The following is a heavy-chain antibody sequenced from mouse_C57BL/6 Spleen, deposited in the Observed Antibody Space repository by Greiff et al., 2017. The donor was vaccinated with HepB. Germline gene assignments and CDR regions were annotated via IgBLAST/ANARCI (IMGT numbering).Heavy chain of an antibody. CDR3: ARKGGDGDY. D-gene: IGHD3-3*01. CDR2: IDPSDSET. V-gene: IGHV1-52*01. J-gene: IGHJ2*01. CDR1: GYTFTSYW. Sequence: QVQLQQPGAELVRPGSSVKLSCKASGYTFTSYWMHWVKQRPIQGLEWIGNIDPSDSETHYNQKFKDKATLTVDKSSSTAYMQLSSLTSGDSAVYYWARKGGDGDYWGQGTTLTVSS.